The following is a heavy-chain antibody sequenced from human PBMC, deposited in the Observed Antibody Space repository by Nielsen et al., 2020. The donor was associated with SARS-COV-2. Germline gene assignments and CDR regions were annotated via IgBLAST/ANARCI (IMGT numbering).Heavy chain of an antibody. CDR3: ANSGGMDV. V-gene: IGHV3-9*01. J-gene: IGHJ6*02. D-gene: IGHD3-10*01. CDR2: ISWNSGSI. Sequence: SLKISCAASGFTFDDYAMHWVRQAPGKGLEWVSGISWNSGSIGYADSVKGRLTISRDNAKNSLYLQMNSLRAEDTALYYCANSGGMDVWGQGTTVTVSS. CDR1: GFTFDDYA.